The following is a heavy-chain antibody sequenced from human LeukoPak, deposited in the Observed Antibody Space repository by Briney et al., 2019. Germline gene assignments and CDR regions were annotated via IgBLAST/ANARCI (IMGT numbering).Heavy chain of an antibody. J-gene: IGHJ6*03. Sequence: PGGSLRLSCAASGFTFSSYSMNWVRQAPGKGLEWVSYISSSSSTIYYADSVKGRFTISRDNAKNSLYLQMNSLRAEDTAAYYCARKRGDYYYYYYMDVWGKGTTVTVSS. CDR3: ARKRGDYYYYYYMDV. CDR2: ISSSSSTI. V-gene: IGHV3-48*01. CDR1: GFTFSSYS. D-gene: IGHD3-16*01.